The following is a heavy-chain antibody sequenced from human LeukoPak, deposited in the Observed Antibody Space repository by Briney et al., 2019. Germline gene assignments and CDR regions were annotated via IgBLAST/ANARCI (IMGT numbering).Heavy chain of an antibody. Sequence: GGSLRLSCAASGFTFSSYGMHWVRQAPGQGLEWMGWINPNSGGTNYAQKFQGRVTITRDTSISTAYMELSRLRSDDTAVYYCARVPIVVLEPGDYWGQGTLVTVSS. D-gene: IGHD2-21*01. J-gene: IGHJ4*02. CDR2: INPNSGGT. V-gene: IGHV1-2*02. CDR3: ARVPIVVLEPGDY. CDR1: GFTFSSYG.